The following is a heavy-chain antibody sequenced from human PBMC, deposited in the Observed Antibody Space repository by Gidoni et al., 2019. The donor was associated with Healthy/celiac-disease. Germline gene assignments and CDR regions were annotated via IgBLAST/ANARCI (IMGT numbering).Heavy chain of an antibody. CDR3: ATGGGRGMAAYE. Sequence: EVQLVESGGGLVKPGGSLRLSCAASGSTFSSYSMNWVRQAPGKGLEWVSSISSSSSYIYYADSVKGRFTISRDNAKNSLYLQMNSLRAEDTAVYYCATGGGRGMAAYEWGQGTLVTVSS. D-gene: IGHD3-3*01. J-gene: IGHJ4*02. CDR1: GSTFSSYS. V-gene: IGHV3-21*01. CDR2: ISSSSSYI.